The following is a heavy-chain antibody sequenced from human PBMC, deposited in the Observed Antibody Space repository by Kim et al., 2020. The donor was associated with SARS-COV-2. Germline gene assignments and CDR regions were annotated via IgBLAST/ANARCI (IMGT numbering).Heavy chain of an antibody. CDR3: TRGLTLFGSGSYYSYYYYMDV. Sequence: GGSLRLSCTASGFTFGDYAMSWVRQAPGKGLEWVGFIRSKAYGGTTEYAASVKVRFTISRDDSKSIAYLQMNSPKTEDTAVYYCTRGLTLFGSGSYYSYYYYMDVWGEGTTVTVSS. V-gene: IGHV3-49*04. D-gene: IGHD3-10*01. CDR1: GFTFGDYA. J-gene: IGHJ6*03. CDR2: IRSKAYGGTT.